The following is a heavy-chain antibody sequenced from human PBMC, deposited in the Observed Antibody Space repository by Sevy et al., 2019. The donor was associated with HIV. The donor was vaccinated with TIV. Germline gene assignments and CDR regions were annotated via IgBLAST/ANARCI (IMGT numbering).Heavy chain of an antibody. Sequence: GGSLRLSCAASGFNFSSYGMHWVRQAPGKGLEWVAVISYYGSSKYYAESVKGRFTISRDNSKNTLYLQISSLRSEDTDVYYCAKDSGSYYDFWSGHDAFDIWGQGTMVTVSS. CDR1: GFNFSSYG. D-gene: IGHD3-3*01. CDR2: ISYYGSSK. V-gene: IGHV3-30*18. CDR3: AKDSGSYYDFWSGHDAFDI. J-gene: IGHJ3*02.